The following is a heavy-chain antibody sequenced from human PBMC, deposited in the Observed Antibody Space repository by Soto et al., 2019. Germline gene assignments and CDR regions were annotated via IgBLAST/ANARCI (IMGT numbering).Heavy chain of an antibody. V-gene: IGHV1-18*01. CDR3: AQYDILTGYYHFDY. CDR1: GYTFTSYG. CDR2: ISAYNGNT. D-gene: IGHD3-9*01. J-gene: IGHJ4*02. Sequence: QVQLVQSGAEVKKPGASVKVSCKASGYTFTSYGISWVRQAPGQGLEWMGWISAYNGNTNYAQKLQGRVTMTTDTXXSTAYMARSSLRSDDTAVYYWAQYDILTGYYHFDYWGRGTLVTVCS.